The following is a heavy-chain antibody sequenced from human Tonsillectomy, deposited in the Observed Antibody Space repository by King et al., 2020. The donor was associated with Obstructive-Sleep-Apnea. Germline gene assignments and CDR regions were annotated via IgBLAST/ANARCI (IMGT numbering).Heavy chain of an antibody. CDR1: VGSISSGGYY. Sequence: VQLQESGPGLVKPSQTLSLTCPVSVGSISSGGYYWSWIRQHPGKGLEWVGYINYSGSTYYNPSLKSRVTISVDTSKNQFSLKLRSVTAADTAVYYCARDRVTMVRGVIINPAIYYGMDVWGQGTTVTVSS. CDR2: INYSGST. J-gene: IGHJ6*02. V-gene: IGHV4-31*03. D-gene: IGHD3-10*01. CDR3: ARDRVTMVRGVIINPAIYYGMDV.